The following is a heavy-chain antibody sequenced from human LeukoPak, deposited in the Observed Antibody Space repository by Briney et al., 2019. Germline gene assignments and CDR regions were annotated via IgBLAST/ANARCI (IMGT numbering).Heavy chain of an antibody. D-gene: IGHD5-18*01. CDR3: AKARTRGYSYGSFDY. J-gene: IGHJ4*02. Sequence: GGSLRLSCAASGFTFNYYAMHWVRQAPGKGLEWVTFIRCDGSDKYYADSVKGRFTISRDNSKNTLYLQMNSLRAEDTAVYYCAKARTRGYSYGSFDYWGQGTLVTVSS. CDR1: GFTFNYYA. V-gene: IGHV3-30*02. CDR2: IRCDGSDK.